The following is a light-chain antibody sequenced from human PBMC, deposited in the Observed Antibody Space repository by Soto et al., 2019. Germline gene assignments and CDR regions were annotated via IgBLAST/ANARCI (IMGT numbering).Light chain of an antibody. CDR2: GGS. V-gene: IGKV2-28*01. CDR3: MQTVQTPIT. CDR1: QALLRSNGYNY. J-gene: IGKJ5*01. Sequence: DMLMTQSPLTLTVTPGEPASISCRSRQALLRSNGYNYFNWYLQRPGQSPHLLIYGGSNVAPGVPDRFSGSGSGTDFTLRISRVEADDVGVYYCMQTVQTPITFGQGTRLEI.